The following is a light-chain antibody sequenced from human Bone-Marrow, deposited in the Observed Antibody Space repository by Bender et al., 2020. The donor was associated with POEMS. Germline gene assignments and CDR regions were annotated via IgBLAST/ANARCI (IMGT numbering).Light chain of an antibody. Sequence: QSALTQPASVSGSPGQTITISCHGTSSDVGGYEYVSWYQQYPGKAPKVMIYEVSKWPSGVSNRFSGSKSGNTASLTISGLQAEDEADYYCCSYAGGGVWVFGGGTKLTVL. CDR1: SSDVGGYEY. CDR3: CSYAGGGVWV. CDR2: EVS. V-gene: IGLV2-23*02. J-gene: IGLJ3*02.